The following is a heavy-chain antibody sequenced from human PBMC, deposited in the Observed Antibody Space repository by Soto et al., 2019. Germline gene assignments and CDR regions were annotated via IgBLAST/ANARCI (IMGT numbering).Heavy chain of an antibody. D-gene: IGHD5-12*01. CDR1: GYTGTIYG. J-gene: IGHJ6*02. Sequence: QVQLVQSGGEVKKPGASVKVSCKASGYTGTIYGINWVLQAPGQGLKWMGWISPDNGNTNYAQKLQGRVTMTTDTSTSTDYMELRSLRYDATAVYYWERALGYSGYAGMDVWGQGTTVTVSS. CDR2: ISPDNGNT. V-gene: IGHV1-18*01. CDR3: ERALGYSGYAGMDV.